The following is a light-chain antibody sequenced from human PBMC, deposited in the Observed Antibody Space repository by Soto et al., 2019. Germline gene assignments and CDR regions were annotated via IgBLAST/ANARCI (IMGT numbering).Light chain of an antibody. CDR2: RAS. Sequence: TQSPDTLAVSPGEGSALSCQTSQSVRDNLAWYQQKPGQAPWLLIYRASTRATGVPARFSGSESGTEFTLTISSLQSEDVSVDIYQHYNCLPHTYSQGTKVDI. J-gene: IGKJ2*01. CDR1: QSVRDN. V-gene: IGKV3-15*01. CDR3: QHYNCLPHT.